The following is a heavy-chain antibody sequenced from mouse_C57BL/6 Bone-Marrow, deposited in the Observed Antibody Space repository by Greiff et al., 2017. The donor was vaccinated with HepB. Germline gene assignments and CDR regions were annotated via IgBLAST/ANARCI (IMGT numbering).Heavy chain of an antibody. Sequence: LQESDAELVKPGASVKISCKVSGYTFTDHTIHWMKQRPEQGLEWIGYIYPRDGSSRYNEKFKGKATLTEDKSSSTAYMQLNSLTSEDSAVFVCARRTTVGYFDVWGTGTTVTVSA. CDR2: IYPRDGSS. CDR3: ARRTTVGYFDV. J-gene: IGHJ1*03. CDR1: GYTFTDHT. D-gene: IGHD1-1*01. V-gene: IGHV1-78*01.